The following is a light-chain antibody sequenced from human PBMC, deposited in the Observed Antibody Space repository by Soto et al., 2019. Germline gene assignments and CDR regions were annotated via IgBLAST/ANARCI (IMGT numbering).Light chain of an antibody. Sequence: QLVLTQPPSASGTPGQRVTISCSGSSSNIGRNYVYWYQQFPGTAPKLLIYRNNQRPSGVPDRFSGSKSGTSASLAISGLRSEDEADYHCAAWDDSLSGVVFGGGTKLTVL. CDR1: SSNIGRNY. CDR2: RNN. V-gene: IGLV1-47*01. CDR3: AAWDDSLSGVV. J-gene: IGLJ3*02.